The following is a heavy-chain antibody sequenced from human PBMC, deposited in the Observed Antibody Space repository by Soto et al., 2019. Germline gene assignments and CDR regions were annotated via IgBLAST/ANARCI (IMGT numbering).Heavy chain of an antibody. CDR2: ISSSSTTI. CDR1: GFPLSDHT. J-gene: IGHJ4*02. CDR3: TRDAATVKYDF. V-gene: IGHV3-48*01. Sequence: EVQLVESGGGLVQPGGSLRLSCTASGFPLSDHTMHWVRQAPGKGLEWVSYISSSSTTIYYADSVKGRFTISRDNAKNSLYLHMSSLTAEDTAVFYCTRDAATVKYDFWGQGTLVTVSS. D-gene: IGHD5-18*01.